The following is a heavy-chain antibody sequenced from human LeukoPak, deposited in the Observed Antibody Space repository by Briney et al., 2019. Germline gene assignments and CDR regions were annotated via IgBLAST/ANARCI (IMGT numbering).Heavy chain of an antibody. CDR1: NASMTDYF. D-gene: IGHD3/OR15-3a*01. CDR3: ARHLDWKGITFDS. Sequence: SETLSFTCTVSNASMTDYFWSWIRQPPGKGLEWMGYIYSSGSTKYNPSLNSRVSMSVDTSKSHFSLRLRSVTAADTAVYYCARHLDWKGITFDSWGQGLLVTVSS. CDR2: IYSSGST. J-gene: IGHJ4*02. V-gene: IGHV4-59*08.